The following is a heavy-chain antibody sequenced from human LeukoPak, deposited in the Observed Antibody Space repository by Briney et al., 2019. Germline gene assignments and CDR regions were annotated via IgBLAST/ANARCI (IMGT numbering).Heavy chain of an antibody. CDR1: GFTFSSYW. Sequence: GGSLRLSCAASGFTFSSYWMSWVRQAPGKGLEWVANIKQDGSEKYYVDSVKGRFTISRDNSKNTLYLQMNSLRAEDTAVYYCAKGRMGTMIVVVLDYWGQGTLVTVSS. D-gene: IGHD3-22*01. CDR2: IKQDGSEK. J-gene: IGHJ4*02. V-gene: IGHV3-7*03. CDR3: AKGRMGTMIVVVLDY.